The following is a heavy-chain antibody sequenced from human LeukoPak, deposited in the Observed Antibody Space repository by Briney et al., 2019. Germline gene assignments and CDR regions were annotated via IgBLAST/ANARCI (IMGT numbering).Heavy chain of an antibody. CDR1: GFTFSSYW. CDR2: IKGDGSVK. Sequence: GGSLRLSCAASGFTFSSYWMSWVRQAPGRGLEWVANIKGDGSVKYYVDSVKGRFTISRDNAKNSLYLQMNSLRAEDTAVYYCATSRDVSLWFGELYWGQGTLVTVSS. CDR3: ATSRDVSLWFGELY. J-gene: IGHJ4*02. V-gene: IGHV3-7*01. D-gene: IGHD3-10*01.